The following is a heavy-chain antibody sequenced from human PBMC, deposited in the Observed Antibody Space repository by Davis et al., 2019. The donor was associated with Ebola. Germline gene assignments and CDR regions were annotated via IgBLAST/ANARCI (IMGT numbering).Heavy chain of an antibody. V-gene: IGHV3-48*04. D-gene: IGHD2-2*01. CDR2: ISSSSSTI. CDR1: GFTFSGSA. J-gene: IGHJ5*02. Sequence: GGSLRLSCAASGFTFSGSAMHWVRQASGKGLEWVSYISSSSSTIYYADSVKGRFTISRDNAKNSLYLQMNSLRAEDTAVYYCARAGRGVVVRWFDPWGQGTLVTVSS. CDR3: ARAGRGVVVRWFDP.